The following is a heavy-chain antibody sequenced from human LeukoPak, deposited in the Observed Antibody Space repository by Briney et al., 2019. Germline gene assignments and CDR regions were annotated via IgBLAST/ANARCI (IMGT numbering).Heavy chain of an antibody. CDR2: ISAYNGNT. CDR1: GYTLINYG. CDR3: ARVSTNSRVAGYDPQWYFDL. D-gene: IGHD5-12*01. J-gene: IGHJ2*01. V-gene: IGHV1-18*04. Sequence: GASMKVSCKASGYTLINYGFSWVRQAPGQGLEWMGWISAYNGNTNYLQKFQGRVTMTTDTSTNTVYMELRSLRSDDTVVYYCARVSTNSRVAGYDPQWYFDLWGRGTPVTVSP.